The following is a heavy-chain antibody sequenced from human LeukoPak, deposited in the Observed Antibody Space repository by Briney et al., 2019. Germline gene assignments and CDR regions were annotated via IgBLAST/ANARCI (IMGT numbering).Heavy chain of an antibody. CDR1: GFTFSTYD. CDR2: IGTAGDT. V-gene: IGHV3-13*04. Sequence: GGSLRLSCAASGFTFSTYDMHWVRQPPGKGLEWVSTIGTAGDTYYPGSVKDRFTISRDNSQNTLFLQMKSLRVEDTAIYYCAKDTYVSGRPLHTFDVWGQGTMVTVSS. D-gene: IGHD3-10*01. J-gene: IGHJ3*01. CDR3: AKDTYVSGRPLHTFDV.